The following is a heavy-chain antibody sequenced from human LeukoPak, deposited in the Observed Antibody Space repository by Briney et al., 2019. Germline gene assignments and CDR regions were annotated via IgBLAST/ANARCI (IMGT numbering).Heavy chain of an antibody. CDR2: ISYDGSDE. V-gene: IGHV3-30*19. CDR1: GFTFSSYG. Sequence: GGSLRLSCAASGFTFSSYGMHWVRQAPGKGLEWVGVISYDGSDEYYTDSVKGRFTISRDNSKNTVYLQMNSLRADDTAVYYCARDFTPEWFDIHWGQGTLVTVS. J-gene: IGHJ4*02. CDR3: ARDFTPEWFDIH. D-gene: IGHD3-3*01.